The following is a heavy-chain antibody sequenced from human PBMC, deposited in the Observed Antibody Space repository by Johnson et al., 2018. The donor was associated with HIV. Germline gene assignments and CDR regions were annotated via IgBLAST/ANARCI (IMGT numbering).Heavy chain of an antibody. D-gene: IGHD5-18*01. J-gene: IGHJ3*02. CDR1: GFTFSNAW. CDR3: TNPDTAMATGAFDI. V-gene: IGHV3-15*01. CDR2: IKSKTDGGTT. Sequence: VQLVESGGGLVKPGGSLRLSCAASGFTFSNAWMNWVRQAPGKGLEWVGRIKSKTDGGTTDYAAPVKGRFTISRADSKNTLYLQMNSLKTEDTAVYYCTNPDTAMATGAFDIWGQGTMVTVSS.